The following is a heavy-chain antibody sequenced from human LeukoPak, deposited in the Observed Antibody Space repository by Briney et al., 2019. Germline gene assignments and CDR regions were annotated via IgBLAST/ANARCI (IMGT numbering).Heavy chain of an antibody. V-gene: IGHV3-30-3*01. J-gene: IGHJ4*02. D-gene: IGHD3-9*01. CDR3: ARDRRYDILTGFSNFFDY. CDR2: ISYDGSNE. Sequence: GGSLRLSCAASGFTFSSYWMTWVRQAPGKGLEWVAVISYDGSNEYYADSVKGRFTISRDNSKNTLYLQMNSLRGEDTAVYYCARDRRYDILTGFSNFFDYWGQGTLVTVSS. CDR1: GFTFSSYW.